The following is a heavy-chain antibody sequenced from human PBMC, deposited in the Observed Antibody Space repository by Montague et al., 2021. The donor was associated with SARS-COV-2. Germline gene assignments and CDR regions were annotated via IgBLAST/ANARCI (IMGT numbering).Heavy chain of an antibody. CDR3: ARRVTVWTGYAKGVYFDY. D-gene: IGHD3/OR15-3a*01. Sequence: SETLSLTCTVSGGSIISPSFHWDWIRQPPGKGLEWIGSIYYGGTTYFNPSLKSRVTLSVDTPRSQFSLELSSVTAADTAVYYCARRVTVWTGYAKGVYFDYWGQGMLVTVSS. J-gene: IGHJ4*02. CDR1: GGSIISPSFH. CDR2: IYYGGTT. V-gene: IGHV4-39*01.